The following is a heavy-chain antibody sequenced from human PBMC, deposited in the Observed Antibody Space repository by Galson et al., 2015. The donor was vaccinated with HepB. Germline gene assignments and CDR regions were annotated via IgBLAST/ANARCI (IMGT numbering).Heavy chain of an antibody. CDR3: ATAAMDPLWLRYGYIDY. J-gene: IGHJ4*02. CDR2: FDPEDGET. Sequence: SVKVSCKVSGSTLTELSMHWVRQAPGKGLEWMGGFDPEDGETIYAQKFQGRVTMTEDTSTDTAYMELSSLRSEDTAVYYCATAAMDPLWLRYGYIDYWGQGTLVTVSS. D-gene: IGHD5-18*01. V-gene: IGHV1-24*01. CDR1: GSTLTELS.